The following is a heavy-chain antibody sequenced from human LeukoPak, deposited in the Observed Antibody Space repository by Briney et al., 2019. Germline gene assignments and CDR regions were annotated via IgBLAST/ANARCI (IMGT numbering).Heavy chain of an antibody. D-gene: IGHD3-22*01. CDR2: ISSSSSYI. J-gene: IGHJ6*03. CDR3: ARGSGQVTMIVVVIEQYYMDV. V-gene: IGHV3-21*01. CDR1: GFTFSSYA. Sequence: GGSLRLSCAASGFTFSSYAMSWVRQAPGKGLEWVSSISSSSSYIYYADSVKGRFTISRDNAKNSLYLQMNSLRAEDTAVYYCARGSGQVTMIVVVIEQYYMDVWGKGTTVTVSS.